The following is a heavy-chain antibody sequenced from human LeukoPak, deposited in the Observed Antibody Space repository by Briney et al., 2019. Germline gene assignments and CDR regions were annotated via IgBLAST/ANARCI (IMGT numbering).Heavy chain of an antibody. D-gene: IGHD6-19*01. CDR1: GFTFSSRD. V-gene: IGHV3-49*04. CDR2: IRSKAYGGTT. J-gene: IGHJ4*02. CDR3: ARGRLDLGY. Sequence: GGSLRLSCVASGFTFSSRDWMTWVRQAPGKGLEWVGFIRSKAYGGTTEYAASVKGRFSISRDDSKSIAYLQMNSLKTEDTAVYYCARGRLDLGYWGQGTLVTVSS.